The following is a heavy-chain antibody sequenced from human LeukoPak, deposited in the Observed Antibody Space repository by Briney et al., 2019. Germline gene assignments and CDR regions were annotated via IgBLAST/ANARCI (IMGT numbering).Heavy chain of an antibody. Sequence: GSLRLSCAASGFTFSSYGMHWVRQAPGKGLEWIGEINHSGSTNYNPSLKSRVTISVDTSKNQFSLKLSSVTAADTAVYYCASLTGVLMLPSNYYMDVWGKGTTVTVSS. CDR1: GFTFSSYG. V-gene: IGHV4-34*01. J-gene: IGHJ6*03. D-gene: IGHD2-8*01. CDR3: ASLTGVLMLPSNYYMDV. CDR2: INHSGST.